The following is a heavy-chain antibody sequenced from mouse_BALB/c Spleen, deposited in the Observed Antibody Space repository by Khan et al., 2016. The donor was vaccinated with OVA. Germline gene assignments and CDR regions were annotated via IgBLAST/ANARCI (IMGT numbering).Heavy chain of an antibody. Sequence: EVELVESGGTLVKPGGSLKLSCAASGFTFSSYAMSWVRQTPEKRLVWVATISSGGTYTYYPASVKGRFTISRDNAKNTLYLQMSSLRSEDTAMYYSGRDYYGSSYEDYWGQGTTLTVSS. CDR1: GFTFSSYA. D-gene: IGHD1-1*01. J-gene: IGHJ2*01. CDR3: GRDYYGSSYEDY. CDR2: ISSGGTYT. V-gene: IGHV5-9-3*01.